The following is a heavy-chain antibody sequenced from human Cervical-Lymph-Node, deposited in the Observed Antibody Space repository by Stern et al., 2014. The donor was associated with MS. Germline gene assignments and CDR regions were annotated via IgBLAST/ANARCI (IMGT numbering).Heavy chain of an antibody. CDR1: GFTFDDYA. V-gene: IGHV3-9*01. CDR2: ITWNSVSV. Sequence: EVQLVQSGGGLVQPGRSLRLSCAASGFTFDDYAMHWVRQAPGKGLEWVSGITWNSVSVCYAASVKGRFTISRDNAKNSLYLQMNSLRGDDTALYYCAKGSGGSGYYPVALDYWGQGTLVTVSS. CDR3: AKGSGGSGYYPVALDY. J-gene: IGHJ4*02. D-gene: IGHD3-3*01.